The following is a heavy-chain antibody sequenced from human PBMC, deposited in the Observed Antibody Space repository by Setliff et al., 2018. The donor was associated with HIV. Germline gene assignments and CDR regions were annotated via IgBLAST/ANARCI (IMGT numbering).Heavy chain of an antibody. J-gene: IGHJ2*01. D-gene: IGHD5-12*01. CDR1: GYSISSGYS. CDR2: IYLSGST. V-gene: IGHV4-38-2*01. CDR3: ARPSAGGGYNYWYFDL. Sequence: PSETLSLTCGVSGYSISSGYSWGWIRQPPGKGLEWIGVIYLSGSTYYNSSLKSRVTISIDTSKNQFSLKLRSVTAADTAVYYCARPSAGGGYNYWYFDLWGRGTLVTVSS.